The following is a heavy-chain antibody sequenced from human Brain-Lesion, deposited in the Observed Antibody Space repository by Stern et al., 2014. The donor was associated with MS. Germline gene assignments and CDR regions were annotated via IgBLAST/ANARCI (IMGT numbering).Heavy chain of an antibody. CDR1: GFRFSTYA. CDR3: AKWPHHIAVAGTRYFQH. D-gene: IGHD6-19*01. CDR2: ISGRGGPP. Sequence: EVQLVESGGGLVQPGGSLRLSCAASGFRFSTYAMSCVRQTPGKVLQRVSVISGRGGPPSNADSVKGRFTISRDNSKNTLYLQMDSLRADDTAVYYCAKWPHHIAVAGTRYFQHWGQGTLVTVSS. J-gene: IGHJ1*01. V-gene: IGHV3-23*04.